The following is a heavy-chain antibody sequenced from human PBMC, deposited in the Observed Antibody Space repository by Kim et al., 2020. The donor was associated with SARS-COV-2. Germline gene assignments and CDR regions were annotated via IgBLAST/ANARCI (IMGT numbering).Heavy chain of an antibody. CDR2: IYYSGST. Sequence: SETLSLTCTVSGGSISSSSYYWGWIRQPPGKGLEWIGSIYYSGSTYYNPSLKSRVTISVDTSKNQFSLKLSSVTAADTAVYARRAMKDNLLTIFGVFPSMGFDPWGQGTLVTVSS. J-gene: IGHJ5*02. CDR3: RAMKDNLLTIFGVFPSMGFDP. D-gene: IGHD3-3*01. CDR1: GGSISSSSYY. V-gene: IGHV4-39*01.